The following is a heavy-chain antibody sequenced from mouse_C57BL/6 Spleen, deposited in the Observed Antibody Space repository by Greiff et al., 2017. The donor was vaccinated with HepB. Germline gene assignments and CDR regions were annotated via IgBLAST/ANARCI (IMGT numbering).Heavy chain of an antibody. J-gene: IGHJ4*01. CDR1: GYTFTSYT. CDR2: INPSSGYT. Sequence: VKLQESGAELARPGASVKMSCKASGYTFTSYTMHWVKQRPGQGLEWIGYINPSSGYTKYNQKFKDKATLTADKSSSTAYMQLSSLTSEDSAVYYCARSEGYVHYAMDYWGQGTSVTVSS. D-gene: IGHD2-2*01. CDR3: ARSEGYVHYAMDY. V-gene: IGHV1-4*01.